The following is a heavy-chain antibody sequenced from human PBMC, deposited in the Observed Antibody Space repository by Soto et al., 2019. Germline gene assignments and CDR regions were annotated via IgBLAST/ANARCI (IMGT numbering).Heavy chain of an antibody. J-gene: IGHJ4*02. CDR1: VFTLSDHD. Sequence: EVQLAESGGELVQPGVSLRLSCLVSVFTLSDHDMYWVRQAPGKGLEWVGRSKRKVESYTKEYAASVKGRFTISRHDSENSLSLQMDSLKTEDTAVYYFLAFLSGRPYWGQGTLVTVSS. CDR2: SKRKVESYTK. D-gene: IGHD1-1*01. CDR3: LAFLSGRPY. V-gene: IGHV3-72*01.